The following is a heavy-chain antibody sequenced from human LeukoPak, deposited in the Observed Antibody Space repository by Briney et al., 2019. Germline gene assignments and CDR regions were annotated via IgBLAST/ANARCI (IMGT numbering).Heavy chain of an antibody. CDR2: ISSSSSYI. CDR3: ARGDYGSGSYSLVATDY. D-gene: IGHD3-10*01. V-gene: IGHV3-21*01. CDR1: GFIFSSYS. J-gene: IGHJ4*02. Sequence: GGSLRLSCAASGFIFSSYSMNWVRQAPGKGLEWVSSISSSSSYIYYADSVKGRFTISSDNAKNSLYLQMTSLRAEDTAVYYGARGDYGSGSYSLVATDYWGQGSLVTVSS.